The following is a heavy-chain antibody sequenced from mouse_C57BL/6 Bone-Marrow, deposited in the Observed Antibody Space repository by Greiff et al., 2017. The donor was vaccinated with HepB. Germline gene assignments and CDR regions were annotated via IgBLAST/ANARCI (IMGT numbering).Heavy chain of an antibody. V-gene: IGHV14-4*01. D-gene: IGHD3-3*01. J-gene: IGHJ3*01. CDR1: GFNIKDDY. CDR3: TTAGGTY. CDR2: IDPENGDT. Sequence: VQLQQSGAELVRPGASVKLSCTASGFNIKDDYMHWVKQRPEQGLEWIGWIDPENGDTEYASKFQGKATITADTSSNTAYLQLSSLTSEDTAVYYCTTAGGTYWGQGTLVTVSA.